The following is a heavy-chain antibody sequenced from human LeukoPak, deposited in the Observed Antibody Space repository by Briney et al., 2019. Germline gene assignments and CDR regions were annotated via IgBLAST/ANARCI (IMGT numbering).Heavy chain of an antibody. CDR2: IYYSGST. CDR3: ARQAGSSSWTSFGH. CDR1: GGSISSSY. Sequence: SETLSLTCTVSGGSISSSYWNWIRQPPGKGLEWIGYIYYSGSTNYNPSLKSRVTISVDTSKNQFSLKLSSVTAADTAVYYCARQAGSSSWTSFGHWGQGTLVTVSS. D-gene: IGHD2-2*01. J-gene: IGHJ4*02. V-gene: IGHV4-59*08.